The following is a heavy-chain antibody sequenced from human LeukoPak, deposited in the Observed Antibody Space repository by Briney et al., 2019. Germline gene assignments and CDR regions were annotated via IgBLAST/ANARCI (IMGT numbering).Heavy chain of an antibody. CDR1: GDSISSGSYY. J-gene: IGHJ3*02. CDR3: AREYSTYYDFWSGYYTGAFDI. CDR2: IYTSGST. D-gene: IGHD3-3*01. Sequence: SQTLSLTCTVSGDSISSGSYYWSWIRQPAGKGLEWIGRIYTSGSTNYNPSLKSRVTISVDTSKNQFSLKLSSVTAADTAVYYCAREYSTYYDFWSGYYTGAFDIWGQGTMVTVSS. V-gene: IGHV4-61*02.